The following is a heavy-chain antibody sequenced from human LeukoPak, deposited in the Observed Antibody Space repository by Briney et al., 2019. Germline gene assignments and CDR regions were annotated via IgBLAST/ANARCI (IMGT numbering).Heavy chain of an antibody. CDR2: INPNSGGT. Sequence: ASVKVSCKASGYTFTGYYMHWVRQAPGQGLEWMGWINPNSGGTNYAQKFQGRATVTRDTSISTAYMELSRLRSDDTAVYYCASPAPLGAAGMDVWGQGTTVTVSS. V-gene: IGHV1-2*02. CDR1: GYTFTGYY. J-gene: IGHJ6*02. D-gene: IGHD2-2*01. CDR3: ASPAPLGAAGMDV.